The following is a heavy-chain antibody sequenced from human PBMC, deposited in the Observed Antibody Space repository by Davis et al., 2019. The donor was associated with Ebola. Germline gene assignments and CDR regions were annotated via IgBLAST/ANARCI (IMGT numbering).Heavy chain of an antibody. V-gene: IGHV4-59*01. CDR2: IYYSGST. D-gene: IGHD3-3*02. CDR1: GGSISSYY. J-gene: IGHJ5*02. CDR3: ARGGPFLEWLLMDP. Sequence: SETLSLTCTVSGGSISSYYWSWIRQPPGKGLEWIGSIYYSGSTNYNPSLKSRVTISVDTSKNQFSLKLSSVTAADTAVYYCARGGPFLEWLLMDPWGQGTLVTVSS.